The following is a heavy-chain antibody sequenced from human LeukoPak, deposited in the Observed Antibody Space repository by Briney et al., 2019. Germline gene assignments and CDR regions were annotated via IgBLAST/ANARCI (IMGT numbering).Heavy chain of an antibody. D-gene: IGHD3-10*01. CDR1: GFTFSSYG. V-gene: IGHV3-30*02. J-gene: IGHJ4*02. CDR2: IRYDGSNK. Sequence: GGSLRLSCAASGFTFSSYGMHWVRQAPGKGLEWVAFIRYDGSNKYYADSVKGRFTISRDNSKNTSYLQMNSLRAKDTAVYYCAKDRMVRGVIILGSSYFDYWGQGTLVTVSS. CDR3: AKDRMVRGVIILGSSYFDY.